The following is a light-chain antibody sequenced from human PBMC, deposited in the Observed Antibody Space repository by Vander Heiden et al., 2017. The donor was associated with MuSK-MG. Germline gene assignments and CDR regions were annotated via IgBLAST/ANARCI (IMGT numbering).Light chain of an antibody. CDR3: QQRDSTPIT. CDR1: QSISSY. V-gene: IGKV1-39*01. Sequence: DIQMTQSPSSLSASVGDRVTITCRASQSISSYLNWYQQKPGKAPKLLIYAASSLKSGVPSRFSGSGSGTDFTLTISMLQPEDFATYYCQQRDSTPITFGQGTPMDIK. CDR2: AAS. J-gene: IGKJ5*01.